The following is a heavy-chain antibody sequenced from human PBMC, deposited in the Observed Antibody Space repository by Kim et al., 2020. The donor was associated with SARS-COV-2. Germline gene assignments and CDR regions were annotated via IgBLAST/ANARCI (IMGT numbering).Heavy chain of an antibody. D-gene: IGHD5-18*01. J-gene: IGHJ4*02. Sequence: SETLSLTCTVSGGSISSSSYYWGWIRQPPGKGLEWIVSIYYSGSTYYNPSLKSRVTISVDTSKNQFSLKLSSVTAADTAVYYCARPVGCSGYSYGCYFDYWGQGTLVTVSS. CDR3: ARPVGCSGYSYGCYFDY. CDR2: IYYSGST. CDR1: GGSISSSSYY. V-gene: IGHV4-39*01.